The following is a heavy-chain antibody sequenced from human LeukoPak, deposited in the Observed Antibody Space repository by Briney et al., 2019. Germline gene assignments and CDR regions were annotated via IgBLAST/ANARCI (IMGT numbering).Heavy chain of an antibody. Sequence: ASVKVTCKASGYTFTSYDITWVRQAPGQGLEWMGWISAYNGNTNYAQKLQGRVTMTTDTSTNTAYMEVRSLRSDDTAVYYCARDERHSPDVWGQGTTVTVSS. D-gene: IGHD6-25*01. CDR2: ISAYNGNT. V-gene: IGHV1-18*01. CDR1: GYTFTSYD. J-gene: IGHJ6*02. CDR3: ARDERHSPDV.